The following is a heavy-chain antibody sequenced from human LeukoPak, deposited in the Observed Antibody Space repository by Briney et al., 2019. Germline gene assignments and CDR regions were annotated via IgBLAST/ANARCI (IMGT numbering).Heavy chain of an antibody. J-gene: IGHJ4*02. CDR3: ARGTSYSSNWVFDY. Sequence: SETLSLTCTVPGGSISSYYWSWNRQPAGKGLEWIGRIYTSGSTNYNPSLKSRVTMSVDTSKNQFSLKLSSVTAADTAVYYCARGTSYSSNWVFDYWGQGTLVTVSS. V-gene: IGHV4-4*07. CDR2: IYTSGST. CDR1: GGSISSYY. D-gene: IGHD6-13*01.